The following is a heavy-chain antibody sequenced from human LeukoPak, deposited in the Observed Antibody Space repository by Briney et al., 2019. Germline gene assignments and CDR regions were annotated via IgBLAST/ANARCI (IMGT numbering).Heavy chain of an antibody. CDR2: IYYSGST. Sequence: SETLSLTCTVSGGSISSYYWSWIRQPPGNGLEWIGEIYYSGSTKYNHSLKSRVTISVDTSKNQFSLKLSSVTAADTAVYYCARGLLVGNTGYYFDYWGQGTLVTVSS. V-gene: IGHV4-59*01. CDR3: ARGLLVGNTGYYFDY. D-gene: IGHD1-26*01. J-gene: IGHJ4*02. CDR1: GGSISSYY.